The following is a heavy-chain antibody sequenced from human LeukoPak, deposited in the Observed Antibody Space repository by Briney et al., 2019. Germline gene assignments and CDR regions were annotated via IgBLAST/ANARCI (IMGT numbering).Heavy chain of an antibody. J-gene: IGHJ4*02. D-gene: IGHD3-22*01. CDR1: GFTFSSYD. CDR2: ISSSSSTI. CDR3: ATSLHSSVDY. Sequence: PVRSLRLSCAASGFTFSSYDMHWVRQAPGKGLEWVSYISSSSSTIYYADSVKGRFTISRDNAKNSLYLQMNSLRAEDTAVYYCATSLHSSVDYWGQGTLVTVSS. V-gene: IGHV3-48*01.